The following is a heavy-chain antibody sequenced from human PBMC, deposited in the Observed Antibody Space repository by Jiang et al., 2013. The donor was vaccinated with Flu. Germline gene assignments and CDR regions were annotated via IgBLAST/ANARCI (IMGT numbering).Heavy chain of an antibody. V-gene: IGHV4-38-2*01. D-gene: IGHD3-22*01. J-gene: IGHJ4*02. CDR3: ARGRYYYDSSGYYYSPSHFDY. CDR1: GYSISSGYY. Sequence: GSGLVKPSETLSLTCAVSGYSISSGYYWGWIRQPPGKGLEWIGSIYHSGSTYYNPSLKSRVTISVDTSKNQFSLKLSSVTAADTAVYYCARGRYYYDSSGYYYSPSHFDYWGQGTLVTVSS. CDR2: IYHSGST.